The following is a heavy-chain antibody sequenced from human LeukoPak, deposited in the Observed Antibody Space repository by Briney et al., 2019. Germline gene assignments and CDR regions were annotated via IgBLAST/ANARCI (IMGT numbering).Heavy chain of an antibody. D-gene: IGHD3-10*01. Sequence: ASVKVSCKASGYTFTSYYMHWVRQAPGQGLEWMGIINPSGGSTSYAQKLQGRVTMTTDTSTSTAYMELRSLRSDDTAVYYCARDRDFKDAFDIWGQGTMVTVSS. J-gene: IGHJ3*02. V-gene: IGHV1-46*01. CDR1: GYTFTSYY. CDR3: ARDRDFKDAFDI. CDR2: INPSGGST.